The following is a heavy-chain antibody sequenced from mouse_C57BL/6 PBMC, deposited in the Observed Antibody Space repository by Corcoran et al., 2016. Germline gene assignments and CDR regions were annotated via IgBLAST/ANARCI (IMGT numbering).Heavy chain of an antibody. CDR3: ARGPSSGYFDV. CDR1: GYSITSGYY. CDR2: ISYDGSN. D-gene: IGHD1-1*01. V-gene: IGHV3-6*01. Sequence: DVQLQESGPGLVKPSQSLSLTCSVTGYSITSGYYWNWIRQFPGNKLEWMGYISYDGSNNYNPSLKNRISITRDTSKNQFFLKLNSVTTEDTATYYCARGPSSGYFDVWGTGTTVTVSS. J-gene: IGHJ1*03.